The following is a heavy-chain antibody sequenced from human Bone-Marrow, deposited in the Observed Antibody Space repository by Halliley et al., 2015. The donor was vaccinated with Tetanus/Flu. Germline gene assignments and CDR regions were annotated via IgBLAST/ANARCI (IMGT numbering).Heavy chain of an antibody. V-gene: IGHV6-1*01. CDR1: GDNVSSDTTA. Sequence: TLSLTCTISGDNVSSDTTAWNWIRQSPSRGLEWLGRTFYRSKWYNDSAVSVKSRITIRPDTSKNQFSLQLKSVTPEDTAVYYCARDRGGGMQELGRRFFFFGMDVWGQGTTVTVSS. CDR2: TFYRSKWYN. J-gene: IGHJ6*02. D-gene: IGHD7-27*01. CDR3: ARDRGGGMQELGRRFFFFGMDV.